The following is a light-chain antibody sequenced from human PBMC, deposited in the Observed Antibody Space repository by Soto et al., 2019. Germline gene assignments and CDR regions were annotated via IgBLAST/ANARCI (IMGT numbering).Light chain of an antibody. Sequence: DIQMTQSPSTLSASVGDRVTITCRASQSISPWLAWYQQKPGKAPKILIYKASSLESGVPSRFSGSDSGTDFTLTISSLQPDDFATYCCQQYKTYSRTFGQGTKLEIK. CDR1: QSISPW. V-gene: IGKV1-5*03. J-gene: IGKJ2*01. CDR3: QQYKTYSRT. CDR2: KAS.